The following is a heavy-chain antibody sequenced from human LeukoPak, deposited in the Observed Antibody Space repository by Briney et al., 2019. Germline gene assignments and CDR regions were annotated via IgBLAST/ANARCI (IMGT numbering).Heavy chain of an antibody. CDR1: GFTFSSYS. Sequence: GGSLRLSCAASGFTFSSYSMNWVRQAPGKGLEWVSSISSSSSYIYYADSVQGRFTISRDNSKNTLYLQMNSLRAEDTAVYYCAKERYSSSSLFAITPFDYWGQGTLVTVSS. D-gene: IGHD6-13*01. CDR3: AKERYSSSSLFAITPFDY. CDR2: ISSSSSYI. V-gene: IGHV3-21*01. J-gene: IGHJ4*02.